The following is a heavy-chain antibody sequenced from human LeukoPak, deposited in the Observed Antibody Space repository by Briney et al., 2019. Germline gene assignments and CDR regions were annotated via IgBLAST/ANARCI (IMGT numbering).Heavy chain of an antibody. J-gene: IGHJ4*02. Sequence: GGSLRLSCAASGFTFSSYWMHWVRQAPGKGLVWVSRISTDESRTSYADSVKGRFTISRDNAKNTLYLQMNSLRAEDTAVYYCTRLWGGGYWGQGTLVTVSS. CDR2: ISTDESRT. V-gene: IGHV3-74*01. CDR3: TRLWGGGY. CDR1: GFTFSSYW. D-gene: IGHD3-16*01.